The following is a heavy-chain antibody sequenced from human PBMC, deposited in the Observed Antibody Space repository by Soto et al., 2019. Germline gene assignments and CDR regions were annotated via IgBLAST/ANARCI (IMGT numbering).Heavy chain of an antibody. Sequence: GGSLRLSCVGSGFTFSTYSINWVRQAPGKGLEWVSSISSRSDIYYADSVKGRFTISRDNAKNSVSLQMNSLGAEDTAVYYCAREYTAWPLAYGLDVWGQGTTVTVSS. CDR3: AREYTAWPLAYGLDV. D-gene: IGHD2-2*02. J-gene: IGHJ6*02. V-gene: IGHV3-21*01. CDR1: GFTFSTYS. CDR2: ISSRSDI.